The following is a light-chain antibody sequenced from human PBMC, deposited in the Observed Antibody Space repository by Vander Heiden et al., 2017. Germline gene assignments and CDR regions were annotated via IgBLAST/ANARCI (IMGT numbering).Light chain of an antibody. J-gene: IGKJ1*01. Sequence: DIQMTQSPSSLSASVGDRVTITCRTSQNISNFLNWYQHKPGKAPKLLIFASSSLQSGVPSRFSGSGSGTDFTLIISSLQPEDFATYFCQQRDRSPWTFGQGSKVEIK. V-gene: IGKV1-39*01. CDR3: QQRDRSPWT. CDR2: ASS. CDR1: QNISNF.